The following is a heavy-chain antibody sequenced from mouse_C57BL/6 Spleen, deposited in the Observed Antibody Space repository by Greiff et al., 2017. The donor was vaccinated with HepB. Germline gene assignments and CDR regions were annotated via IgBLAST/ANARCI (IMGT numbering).Heavy chain of an antibody. J-gene: IGHJ1*03. Sequence: EVQRVESGGGLVQPGESLKLSCESNEYEFPSHDMSWVRKTPEKRLELVAAINSDGGSTYYPDTMERRFIISRDNTKKTLYLQMSSLRSEDTALYYCASALTGRGYWYFDVWGTGTTVTVSS. CDR1: EYEFPSHD. CDR2: INSDGGST. CDR3: ASALTGRGYWYFDV. V-gene: IGHV5-2*01. D-gene: IGHD4-1*01.